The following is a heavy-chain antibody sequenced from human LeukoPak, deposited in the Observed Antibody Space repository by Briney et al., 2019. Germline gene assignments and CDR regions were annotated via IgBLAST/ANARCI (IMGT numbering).Heavy chain of an antibody. CDR2: IYYSGST. J-gene: IGHJ5*02. V-gene: IGHV4-59*08. CDR1: GGTISSYY. Sequence: PSETLSLTCTGSGGTISSYYWSWIRQPPGKGLEWIGYIYYSGSTNYNPSLKSRVTISVDTSKNPFSLMLSPVTAADTADYYGASLRGVIARLECDPWGQGTLVTVSS. CDR3: ASLRGVIARLECDP. D-gene: IGHD3-10*01.